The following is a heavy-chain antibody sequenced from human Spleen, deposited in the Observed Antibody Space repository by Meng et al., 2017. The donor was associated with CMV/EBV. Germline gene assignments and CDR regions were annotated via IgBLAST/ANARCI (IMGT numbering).Heavy chain of an antibody. CDR1: GSTFSSHW. V-gene: IGHV3-7*01. D-gene: IGHD3/OR15-3a*01. CDR3: ERRGYDFWSGYYTQFDC. J-gene: IGHJ4*02. CDR2: IKEDGSEK. Sequence: GGAGRLSCTASGSTFSSHWMGCVLQAPGKGLEWVANIKEDGSEKHYVDSVKGRVTISRDNAKNSLHLQMNRLRAEDTAVYYCERRGYDFWSGYYTQFDCWGQGTLVSVSS.